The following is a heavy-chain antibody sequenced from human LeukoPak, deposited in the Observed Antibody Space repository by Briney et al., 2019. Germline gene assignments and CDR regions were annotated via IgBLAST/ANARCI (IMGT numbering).Heavy chain of an antibody. CDR2: ISAYNGNT. V-gene: IGHV1-18*01. Sequence: ASVKVPCKASGYTFTSYGISWVRQAPGQGLEWMGWISAYNGNTNYAQKLQGRVTMTTDTSTSTAYMELRSLRSDDTAVYYCARQWLEPNYYYYGMDVWGQGTTVTVSS. D-gene: IGHD6-19*01. CDR3: ARQWLEPNYYYYGMDV. J-gene: IGHJ6*02. CDR1: GYTFTSYG.